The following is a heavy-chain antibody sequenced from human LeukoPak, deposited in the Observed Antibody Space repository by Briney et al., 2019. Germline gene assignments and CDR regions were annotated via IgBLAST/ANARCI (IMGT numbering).Heavy chain of an antibody. CDR3: ARKTFGTVYFDS. CDR2: ISPSGSTI. V-gene: IGHV3-48*03. D-gene: IGHD1-1*01. J-gene: IGHJ4*02. Sequence: GGSLRLSXAASGFTFSSYEMNWVGQAPGKGLEWVSYISPSGSTIYYADSVKGRFTISRDNAKNSVYLQMNSLRAEDTAVYYCARKTFGTVYFDSWGQGTLVTVSS. CDR1: GFTFSSYE.